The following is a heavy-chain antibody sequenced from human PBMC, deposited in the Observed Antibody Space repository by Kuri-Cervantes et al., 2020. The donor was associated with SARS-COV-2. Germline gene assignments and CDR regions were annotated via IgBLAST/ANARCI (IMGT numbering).Heavy chain of an antibody. CDR1: GFTFSNAW. V-gene: IGHV3-15*01. J-gene: IGHJ4*02. CDR2: IKSKTDGGTT. D-gene: IGHD2-21*01. CDR3: TTLIGRGKGTFDL. Sequence: GGSLRLSCAASGFTFSNAWMSWVRQAPGKGLEWVGRIKSKTDGGTTDYAAPVKGGFTISRDDSKNMLYLQMNTLKTEDTAVYYCTTLIGRGKGTFDLWGQGTLVTVSS.